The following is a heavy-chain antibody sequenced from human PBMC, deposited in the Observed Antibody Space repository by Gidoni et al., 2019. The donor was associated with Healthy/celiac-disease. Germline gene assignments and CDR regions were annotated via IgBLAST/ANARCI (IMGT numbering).Heavy chain of an antibody. Sequence: QVQLVESGGGVVQPGRSLSLSCAASGFTFSSYGMHWVRHAPGKGLEWVAVIAYDGSNKYYADSVKGRFTISRDNSKNTLYLQMNSLRAEDTAVYYCAKGTMVRGVSGGYDAFDIWGQGTMVTVSS. CDR1: GFTFSSYG. J-gene: IGHJ3*02. CDR2: IAYDGSNK. V-gene: IGHV3-30*18. D-gene: IGHD3-10*01. CDR3: AKGTMVRGVSGGYDAFDI.